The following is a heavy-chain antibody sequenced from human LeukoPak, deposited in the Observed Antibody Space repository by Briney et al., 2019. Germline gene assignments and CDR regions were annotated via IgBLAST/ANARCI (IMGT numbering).Heavy chain of an antibody. Sequence: GGPLRLSCAASGFTFSTSAMSWARRAPGKGLEWVSTISGNGASTFYADSVKGRFTISRDNSKNTLSLHMSSLRAEDTATYYCAREVYTRTTYLPFDYWGQGTLVTVSS. CDR2: ISGNGAST. J-gene: IGHJ4*02. CDR1: GFTFSTSA. CDR3: AREVYTRTTYLPFDY. D-gene: IGHD5/OR15-5a*01. V-gene: IGHV3-23*01.